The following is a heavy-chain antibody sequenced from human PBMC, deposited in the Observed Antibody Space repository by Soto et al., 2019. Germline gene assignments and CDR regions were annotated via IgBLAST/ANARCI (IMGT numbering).Heavy chain of an antibody. CDR3: ARDTSSGWYYFDY. V-gene: IGHV3-30-3*01. Sequence: PGGSLRLSCAASGLTFSSYAMHWVRQAPGKGLEWVAVISYDGSNKYYADSVKGRFTISRDDSKNTLYLQMNSLRAEDTAVYYCARDTSSGWYYFDYWGQGTLVTVSS. D-gene: IGHD6-19*01. CDR2: ISYDGSNK. CDR1: GLTFSSYA. J-gene: IGHJ4*02.